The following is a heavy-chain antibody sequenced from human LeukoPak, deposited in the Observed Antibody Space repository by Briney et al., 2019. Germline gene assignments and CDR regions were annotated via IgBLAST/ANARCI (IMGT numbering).Heavy chain of an antibody. J-gene: IGHJ4*02. Sequence: ASVKVSCKASGYTFTSYGISWVRQAPGQGLEWMGWISAYNGNTNYAQKLQGRVTMTTDTSTSTAYMELRSLRSDDTAVYYCARHAHYDSGSYLSFDHWGQGTLVTVSS. CDR2: ISAYNGNT. D-gene: IGHD3-10*01. V-gene: IGHV1-18*01. CDR3: ARHAHYDSGSYLSFDH. CDR1: GYTFTSYG.